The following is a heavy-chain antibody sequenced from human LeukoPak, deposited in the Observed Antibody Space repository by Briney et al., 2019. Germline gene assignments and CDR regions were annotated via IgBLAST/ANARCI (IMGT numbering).Heavy chain of an antibody. CDR3: AGDSRASGFDP. V-gene: IGHV3-48*03. CDR2: ISSSGATK. CDR1: GFTFNE. J-gene: IGHJ5*02. Sequence: GGSLRLSCAASGFTFNEMNWIRQAPGKGLEWISYISSSGATKYYADSVKGRFTISRDNAKNSLYLQVNSLRAEDTAVYYCAGDSRASGFDPWGQGTLVTVSS. D-gene: IGHD3-10*01.